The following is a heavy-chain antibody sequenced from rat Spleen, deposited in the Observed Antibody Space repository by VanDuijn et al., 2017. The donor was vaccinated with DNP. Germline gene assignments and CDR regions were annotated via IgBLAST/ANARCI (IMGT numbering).Heavy chain of an antibody. CDR1: GFTFSDYY. CDR2: TNYNGGST. J-gene: IGHJ4*01. D-gene: IGHD5-1*01. CDR3: TPARNWERAMNA. Sequence: EVQLVESGGGLVQPGGSLKLSCAASGFTFSDYYMAWVRQAPTKGLEWVAYTNYNGGSTYNGDFVEGRFTIYRDNARNTLYLQMDSLRSEDTATYYSTPARNWERAMNAWGQVTSVTVSS. V-gene: IGHV5-20*01.